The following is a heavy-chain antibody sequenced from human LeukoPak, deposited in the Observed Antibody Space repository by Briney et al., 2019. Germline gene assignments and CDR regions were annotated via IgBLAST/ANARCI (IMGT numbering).Heavy chain of an antibody. J-gene: IGHJ4*02. Sequence: SETLSLTCTVSGGSISSYYWSWIRQPPGKGLEWIAYIYYSGSTDYNPSLKSRVTISLDTSKNQFSLKLSSVTAADTAVYYCARVADGYSYGSEFDYWGQGTLVTVSS. D-gene: IGHD5-18*01. CDR3: ARVADGYSYGSEFDY. CDR1: GGSISSYY. CDR2: IYYSGST. V-gene: IGHV4-59*12.